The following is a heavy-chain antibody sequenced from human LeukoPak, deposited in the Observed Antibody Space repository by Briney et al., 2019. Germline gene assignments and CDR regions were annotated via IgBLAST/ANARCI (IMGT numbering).Heavy chain of an antibody. CDR3: ARGPAASGYYDSRGRNGYFDY. CDR2: IKQDGSEK. J-gene: IGHJ4*02. V-gene: IGHV3-7*01. Sequence: GGSLRLSCAASGFTFSSYWMSWVRQAPGKGLEWVANIKQDGSEKYYVDSVKGRFTISRDNAKNSLYLQMNSLRAEDTAVYYCARGPAASGYYDSRGRNGYFDYWGQGTLVTVSS. D-gene: IGHD3-22*01. CDR1: GFTFSSYW.